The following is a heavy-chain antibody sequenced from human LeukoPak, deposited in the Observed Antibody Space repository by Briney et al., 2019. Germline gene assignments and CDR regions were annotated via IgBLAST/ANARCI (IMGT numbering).Heavy chain of an antibody. V-gene: IGHV1-2*02. CDR3: ARANFLYCSSTTCLFDY. CDR2: INPNDGDT. CDR1: GYTFTDYY. J-gene: IGHJ4*02. Sequence: ASVKVSCKASGYTFTDYYMHWVRQAPGQGFEWMGWINPNDGDTNYAQKFQGRVTMTRDTSISTAHMEVSRLRSGDTAVYYCARANFLYCSSTTCLFDYWGQGTLVTISS. D-gene: IGHD2-2*01.